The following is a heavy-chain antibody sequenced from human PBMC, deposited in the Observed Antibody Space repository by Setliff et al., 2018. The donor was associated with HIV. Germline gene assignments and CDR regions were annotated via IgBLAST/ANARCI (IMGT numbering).Heavy chain of an antibody. CDR1: GDGVTSRSYS. Sequence: SETLSLTCDVSGDGVTSRSYSWTWIRQPPGKDLEWMGYIFHSGTTYYSPSLKDRLTISIDQSMNHFSLKLTSVTAADTAVYYCATVPPSGTYLDYWGPGVLVTVSS. CDR3: ATVPPSGTYLDY. J-gene: IGHJ4*02. V-gene: IGHV4-30-2*01. CDR2: IFHSGTT. D-gene: IGHD3-10*01.